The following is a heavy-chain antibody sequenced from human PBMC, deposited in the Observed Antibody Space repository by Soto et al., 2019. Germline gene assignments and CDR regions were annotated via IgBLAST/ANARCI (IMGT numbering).Heavy chain of an antibody. V-gene: IGHV1-3*01. CDR2: INAGNGNT. CDR1: GYTFTSYA. CDR3: ARSKVRGVNIKGPDAFDI. D-gene: IGHD3-10*01. Sequence: GASVKVSCKASGYTFTSYAMHWVRQAPGQRLEWMGWINAGNGNTKYSQKSQGRVTITRDTSASTAYMELSSLRSEDTAVYYCARSKVRGVNIKGPDAFDIWGQGTMVTVSS. J-gene: IGHJ3*02.